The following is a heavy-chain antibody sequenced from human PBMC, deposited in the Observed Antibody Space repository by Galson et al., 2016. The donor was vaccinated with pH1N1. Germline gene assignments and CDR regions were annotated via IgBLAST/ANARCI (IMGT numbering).Heavy chain of an antibody. CDR3: ATDYSFGRNPIFDP. Sequence: SVKVSCKVTGYTLTKVSMHWVRLAPGKGLEWMGSFDPEDGETLYAQKFQGRLTMTEDSSTDTAYMELNTLRSEDTAVYYCATDYSFGRNPIFDPCGQGTLVTVSS. CDR1: GYTLTKVS. J-gene: IGHJ5*02. D-gene: IGHD2-21*01. CDR2: FDPEDGET. V-gene: IGHV1-24*01.